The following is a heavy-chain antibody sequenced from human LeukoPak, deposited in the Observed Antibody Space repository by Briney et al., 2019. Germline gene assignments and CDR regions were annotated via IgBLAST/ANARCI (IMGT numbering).Heavy chain of an antibody. CDR2: IYYSGST. V-gene: IGHV4-59*08. CDR3: ARIGYSYGGIDY. CDR1: GGSISSYY. D-gene: IGHD5-18*01. J-gene: IGHJ4*02. Sequence: PSETLSLTCTVPGGSISSYYWSWIRQPPGKGLEWIGYIYYSGSTNYNPSLKSRVTISVDTSKNQFSLKLSSVTAADTAVYYCARIGYSYGGIDYWGQGTLVTVSS.